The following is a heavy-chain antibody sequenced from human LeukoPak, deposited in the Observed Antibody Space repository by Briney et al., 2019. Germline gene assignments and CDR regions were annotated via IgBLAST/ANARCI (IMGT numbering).Heavy chain of an antibody. CDR2: INPSGGGT. D-gene: IGHD4-23*01. CDR1: GYTFTDYY. V-gene: IGHV1-46*01. CDR3: AKDLDGGARNPFDY. Sequence: ASVKVSCKASGYTFTDYYIHWVRQAPGQGLEWMGIINPSGGGTKYTQKFQGRVTMTRDTSTSTFYMEVSSLRSEDTAVYYCAKDLDGGARNPFDYWGQGTLVTVSS. J-gene: IGHJ4*02.